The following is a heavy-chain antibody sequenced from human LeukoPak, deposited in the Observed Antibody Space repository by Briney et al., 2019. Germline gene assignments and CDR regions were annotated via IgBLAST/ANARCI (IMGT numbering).Heavy chain of an antibody. CDR2: IRSKAYGGTT. CDR3: YYYDSSGYEPLDY. J-gene: IGHJ4*02. V-gene: IGHV3-49*03. Sequence: PGRSLRLSCTASGFTFGDYAMSWFRQAPGKGLEWVGFIRSKAYGGTTEYAASVKGRFTTSRDDSKSIAYLQMNSLKTEDTAVYYCYYYDSSGYEPLDYWGQGTLVTVSS. CDR1: GFTFGDYA. D-gene: IGHD3-22*01.